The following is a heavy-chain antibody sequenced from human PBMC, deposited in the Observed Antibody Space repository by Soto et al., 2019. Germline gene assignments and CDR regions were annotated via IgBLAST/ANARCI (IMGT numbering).Heavy chain of an antibody. CDR2: MYNSGST. V-gene: IGHV4-59*03. J-gene: IGHJ4*02. CDR3: AKGGGRFDY. Sequence: SETLSLTCSVSGGSISTYYWSWIRQPPGKGPEWIGYMYNSGSTNYNPSLKSRVTISADTSKNQFSLKLTSVTAADTAMYYCAKGGGRFDYWGQGSLVTVSA. CDR1: GGSISTYY. D-gene: IGHD1-26*01.